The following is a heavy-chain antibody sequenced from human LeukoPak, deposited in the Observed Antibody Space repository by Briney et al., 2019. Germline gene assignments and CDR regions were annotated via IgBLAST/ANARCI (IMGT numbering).Heavy chain of an antibody. V-gene: IGHV3-21*01. D-gene: IGHD5-18*01. CDR1: GFTFSSYS. CDR3: AIDRMVTLDS. J-gene: IGHJ4*02. CDR2: ISSSSSYI. Sequence: GGSLRLSCAASGFTFSSYSMNWVRQAPGRGLEWVSSISSSSSYIYYADSVKGRFTISRDNAKNSLYLQMNSLRAEDTAVYYCAIDRMVTLDSWGQGNPVTVSS.